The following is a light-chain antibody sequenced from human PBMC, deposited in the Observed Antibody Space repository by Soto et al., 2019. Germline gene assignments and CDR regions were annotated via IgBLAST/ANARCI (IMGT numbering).Light chain of an antibody. V-gene: IGLV2-18*02. CDR1: SSDVGSYNR. CDR3: SSYTDSTTVV. J-gene: IGLJ2*01. Sequence: QSVLTQPPSVSGSPGQSVTISCTGTSSDVGSYNRVSWYQQPPGTAPKLMIYEVTNRPSGVPDRFSGSKSGNTASLTISGLQAEDEADYYCSSYTDSTTVVFGGGTKLTVL. CDR2: EVT.